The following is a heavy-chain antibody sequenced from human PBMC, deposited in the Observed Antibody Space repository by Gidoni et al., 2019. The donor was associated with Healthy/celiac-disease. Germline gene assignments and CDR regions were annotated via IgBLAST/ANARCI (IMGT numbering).Heavy chain of an antibody. CDR2: ICGSVGIT. Sequence: EVQLLESGGGLVQPGGSLRLSCAASGFAFRSYAMSWVRQAPGKGLDWVSAICGSVGITYYADSVKGRFTISRDNSTNKLYLQMNSLRAEDTAVYYCAKDRRPNGALSEGYFDYWGQGTLVTVSS. V-gene: IGHV3-23*01. D-gene: IGHD1-1*01. CDR1: GFAFRSYA. J-gene: IGHJ4*02. CDR3: AKDRRPNGALSEGYFDY.